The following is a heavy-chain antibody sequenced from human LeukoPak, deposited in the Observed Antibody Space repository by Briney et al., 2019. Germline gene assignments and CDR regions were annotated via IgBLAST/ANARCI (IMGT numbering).Heavy chain of an antibody. CDR3: ARVGHTVTSYYYYYYMDV. J-gene: IGHJ6*03. V-gene: IGHV4-59*01. CDR1: GGSISSYY. CDR2: IYHSGST. D-gene: IGHD4-11*01. Sequence: PSETLSLTCTVSGGSISSYYWSWIRQPPGKGLEWIGYIYHSGSTNYNPSLKSRVTISVDTSKNQFSLKLSSVTAADTAVYYCARVGHTVTSYYYYYYMDVWGKGTTVTVSS.